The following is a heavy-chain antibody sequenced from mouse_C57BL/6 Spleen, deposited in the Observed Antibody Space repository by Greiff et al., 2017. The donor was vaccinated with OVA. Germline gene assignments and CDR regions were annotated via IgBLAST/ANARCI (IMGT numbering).Heavy chain of an antibody. J-gene: IGHJ2*01. CDR2: INPNNGGT. V-gene: IGHV1-22*01. Sequence: VHVKQSGPELVKPGASVKMSCKASGYTFTDYNMHWVKQSHGKSLEWIGYINPNNGGTSYNQKFKGKATLTVDQSSSTAYMQLNSLTSEDSAVYYCARCPYSNYFDYWGQGTTLTVSS. CDR3: ARCPYSNYFDY. D-gene: IGHD2-5*01. CDR1: GYTFTDYN.